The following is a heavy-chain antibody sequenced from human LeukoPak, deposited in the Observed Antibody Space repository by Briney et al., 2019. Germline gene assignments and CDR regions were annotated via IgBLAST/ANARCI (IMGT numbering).Heavy chain of an antibody. J-gene: IGHJ4*02. V-gene: IGHV3-48*03. D-gene: IGHD5-12*01. CDR1: GLTFSTYK. CDR3: ATVDIASPAGDY. CDR2: ISGSGGTM. Sequence: PPGGSLRLSCAASGLTFSTYKMNWVRQAPGKGLEWVSYISGSGGTMYYSDSVRGRFTISRDNAKDALYLQMNSLRAEDTGVYYCATVDIASPAGDYGGQGTLVTVSS.